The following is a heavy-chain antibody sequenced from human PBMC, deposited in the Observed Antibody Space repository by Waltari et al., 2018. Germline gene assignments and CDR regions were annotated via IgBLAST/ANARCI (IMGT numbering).Heavy chain of an antibody. J-gene: IGHJ3*02. CDR3: ARADYDILTGYAFDI. CDR1: GGSISSYY. V-gene: IGHV4-59*01. D-gene: IGHD3-9*01. CDR2: IYYSGST. Sequence: QVQLQESGPGLVKPSETLSPTCTVPGGSISSYYWSWIRQPPGKGLEWLGYIYYSGSTNYNPSLKSRVTISVDTSKNQFSLKLSSVTAADTAVYYCARADYDILTGYAFDIWGQGTMVTVSS.